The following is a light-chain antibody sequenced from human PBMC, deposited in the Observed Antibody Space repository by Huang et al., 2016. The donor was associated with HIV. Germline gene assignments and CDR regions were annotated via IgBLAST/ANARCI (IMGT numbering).Light chain of an antibody. CDR3: QQYGTSPYT. J-gene: IGKJ2*01. Sequence: EIVLTQPPGTLSLSPGERATRSCRASQSVGSSKLAWYQQKPGQAPSLLMYDVSSRATGIPDRFSGSGSGTDFTLTISRLEPEDFAVYYCQQYGTSPYTFGRGTKLEIK. CDR1: QSVGSSK. V-gene: IGKV3-20*01. CDR2: DVS.